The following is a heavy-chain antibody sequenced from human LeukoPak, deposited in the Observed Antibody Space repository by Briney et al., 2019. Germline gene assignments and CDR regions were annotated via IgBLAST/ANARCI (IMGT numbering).Heavy chain of an antibody. D-gene: IGHD2-8*02. CDR1: GFTLSNYW. CDR3: TRVQAGRSGLMDV. J-gene: IGHJ6*02. CDR2: VDPDGTTT. Sequence: PGGSLRLSCAASGFTLSNYWMHWVRQAPGEGLVRVSRVDPDGTTTNYADSVTGRLTTSRDNAKNTLYLQMNSLRAEDTALYYCTRVQAGRSGLMDVWGRGTTVTVSS. V-gene: IGHV3-74*01.